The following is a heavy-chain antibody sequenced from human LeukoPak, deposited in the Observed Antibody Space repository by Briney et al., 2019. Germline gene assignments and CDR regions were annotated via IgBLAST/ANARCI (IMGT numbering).Heavy chain of an antibody. V-gene: IGHV3-23*01. D-gene: IGHD3-3*01. CDR3: AKGTRFALYYLDY. J-gene: IGHJ4*02. Sequence: PGGSLRLSCAASGFTFSNYAMAWVRQAPGEGLEWVSTIGGYGDTTYYADSVKGRFTVSRDNSKNTLFLQMHSLRAEDTAVYYCAKGTRFALYYLDYWGQGTLVTVSS. CDR1: GFTFSNYA. CDR2: IGGYGDTT.